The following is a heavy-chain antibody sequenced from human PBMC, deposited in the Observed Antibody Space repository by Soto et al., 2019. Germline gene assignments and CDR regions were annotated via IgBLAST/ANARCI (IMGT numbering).Heavy chain of an antibody. CDR1: GGTFSGYF. J-gene: IGHJ4*02. D-gene: IGHD3-10*01. Sequence: QVQLQQWGTGLLKPSETLSLTCAVYGGTFSGYFWSWVRQPPGKGLEWIGEIEHNGNNNINPSLKSRVTMSVDTSKNQISLTLTSVTAAVTAVYYCARDFRYFPYWGQGTLVTVSS. CDR3: ARDFRYFPY. CDR2: IEHNGNN. V-gene: IGHV4-34*01.